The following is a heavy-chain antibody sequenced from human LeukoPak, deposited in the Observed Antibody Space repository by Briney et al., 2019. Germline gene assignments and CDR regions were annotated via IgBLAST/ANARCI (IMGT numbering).Heavy chain of an antibody. J-gene: IGHJ4*02. Sequence: GASVKVSCKASGYTFTSYDINWVRQATGQGLEWMGWVNPNSGNTGYAQKFQGRVTMTRNTSISTAYMELSSLRSEDTAVYYCARVYYDYVWGSYRYRYFDYWGQGTLVTVSS. D-gene: IGHD3-16*02. CDR2: VNPNSGNT. V-gene: IGHV1-8*01. CDR3: ARVYYDYVWGSYRYRYFDY. CDR1: GYTFTSYD.